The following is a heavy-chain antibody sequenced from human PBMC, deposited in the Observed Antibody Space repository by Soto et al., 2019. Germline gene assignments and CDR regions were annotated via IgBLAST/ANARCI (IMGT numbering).Heavy chain of an antibody. J-gene: IGHJ6*02. CDR1: GFTFSNYW. CDR2: VNNDGTDT. D-gene: IGHD6-13*01. Sequence: EVQLVESGGGLVQPGGSLRLSCAASGFTFSNYWMYWVRQAPGKGLVWVSRVNNDGTDTTHADSVKGRFTISRDNAENTWELQMNSLRAEDTAVYYCARGGLQHALDVWGQGSTVTVSS. V-gene: IGHV3-74*03. CDR3: ARGGLQHALDV.